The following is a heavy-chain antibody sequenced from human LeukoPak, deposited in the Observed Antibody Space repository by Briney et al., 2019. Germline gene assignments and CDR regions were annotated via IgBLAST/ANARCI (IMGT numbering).Heavy chain of an antibody. CDR3: AKGNVGVPAAIDWFDP. D-gene: IGHD2-2*01. Sequence: TGGSLRLSCAASGFTFDDYAMHWVRQAPGKGLEWVSGISWNSGSIGYADSVKGRFTISRDNAKNSLYLQMNSLRAEDTALYYCAKGNVGVPAAIDWFDPWGQGTLVTVSS. CDR2: ISWNSGSI. J-gene: IGHJ5*02. CDR1: GFTFDDYA. V-gene: IGHV3-9*01.